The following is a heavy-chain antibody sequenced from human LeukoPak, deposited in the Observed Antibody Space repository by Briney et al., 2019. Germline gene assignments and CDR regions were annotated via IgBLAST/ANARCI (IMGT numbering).Heavy chain of an antibody. CDR2: ISSSSSYI. Sequence: NPGGSLRLSCAASGFTFSSYEMNWVRQAPGMGLEWVSSISSSSSYIYYVDSVKGRFTISRDNAKNSLYLQMNSLKTEDTAVYYCTSGRPDYGGNSDYMDVWGKGTTVTISS. J-gene: IGHJ6*03. D-gene: IGHD4-23*01. CDR1: GFTFSSYE. V-gene: IGHV3-21*04. CDR3: TSGRPDYGGNSDYMDV.